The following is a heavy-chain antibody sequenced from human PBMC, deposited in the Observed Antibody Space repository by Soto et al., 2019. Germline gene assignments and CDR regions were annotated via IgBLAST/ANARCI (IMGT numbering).Heavy chain of an antibody. Sequence: XXTLSLPFAVSGGSISSYYWSWILQPPGKGLEWIGYIYYSGSTNYNPSLKSRVTISVDTSKNQFSLKLSSVTAADTAVYYCAGVDGTPFYGMDVWGQGTTVTVSS. CDR3: AGVDGTPFYGMDV. CDR1: GGSISSYY. J-gene: IGHJ6*02. V-gene: IGHV4-59*01. CDR2: IYYSGST.